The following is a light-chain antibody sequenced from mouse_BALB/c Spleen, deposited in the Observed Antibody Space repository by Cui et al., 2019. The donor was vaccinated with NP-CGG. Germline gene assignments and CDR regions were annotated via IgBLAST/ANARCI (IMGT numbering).Light chain of an antibody. Sequence: QAVATQESALTTSPGETVTLTCRSSIGAVTTSNYANWVQEKSDHLFTGLIGGTNNRVPGVPARFSGSLIGDKAALTITGAQTEDEAIYFCALWYSNHWVFGGGTKLTVL. CDR2: GTN. CDR1: IGAVTTSNY. CDR3: ALWYSNHWV. V-gene: IGLV1*01. J-gene: IGLJ1*01.